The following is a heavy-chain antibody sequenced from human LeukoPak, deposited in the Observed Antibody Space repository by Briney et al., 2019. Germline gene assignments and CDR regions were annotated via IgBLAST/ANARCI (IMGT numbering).Heavy chain of an antibody. J-gene: IGHJ4*02. CDR3: ARGGYCSSTSCSSIDY. CDR2: IYHSGST. V-gene: IGHV4-38-2*02. CDR1: GYSISSGYY. Sequence: PSETLSLTCTVSGYSISSGYYWGWIRQPPGKGLEWIGSIYHSGSTYYNPSLKSRVTISVDTSKNQFSLKLSSVTAADTAVYYCARGGYCSSTSCSSIDYWGQGTLVTVSP. D-gene: IGHD2-2*01.